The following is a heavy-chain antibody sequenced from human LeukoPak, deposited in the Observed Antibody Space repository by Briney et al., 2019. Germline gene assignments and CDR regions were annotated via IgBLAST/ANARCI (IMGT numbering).Heavy chain of an antibody. J-gene: IGHJ4*02. CDR3: ARVTDGYSDY. D-gene: IGHD5-24*01. V-gene: IGHV4-61*02. CDR1: GGSISSGTFY. Sequence: SETLSLTCTVSGGSISSGTFYWSWIRQPAGMGLEWIGRIFTSGRTDYNPSLKSRVTISVDKSKNQFSLKLSSVTAADTAVYYCARVTDGYSDYWGPGTLVTVSS. CDR2: IFTSGRT.